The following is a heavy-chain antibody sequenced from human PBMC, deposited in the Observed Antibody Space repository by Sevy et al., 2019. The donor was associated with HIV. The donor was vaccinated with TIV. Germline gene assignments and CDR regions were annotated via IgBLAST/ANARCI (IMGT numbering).Heavy chain of an antibody. Sequence: ASVKVSCKASGYTFTDYYMHWVRQAPGQGLEWMGWINPNSGGTNYAQKFQGRVTMTRDTFISTAYMELSRLRSDDTAVYYCARGLGGSGSYYRDYWGQGTLVTVSS. CDR3: ARGLGGSGSYYRDY. CDR1: GYTFTDYY. D-gene: IGHD3-10*01. J-gene: IGHJ4*02. V-gene: IGHV1-2*02. CDR2: INPNSGGT.